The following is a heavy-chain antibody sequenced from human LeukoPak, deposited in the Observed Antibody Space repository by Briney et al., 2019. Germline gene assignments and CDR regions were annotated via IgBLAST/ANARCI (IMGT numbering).Heavy chain of an antibody. CDR3: ARDRHTLGVVITSRLTNWFVP. Sequence: PGGSLRLSCAASGFTFSSYAKHWVRQAPGKGLEWVVVISYDGSNKYYADSVKGRFTISRDNSKNTLYLQMNSLRAEDTAVYYCARDRHTLGVVITSRLTNWFVPWGQGTLVTVSS. CDR1: GFTFSSYA. CDR2: ISYDGSNK. V-gene: IGHV3-30-3*01. D-gene: IGHD3-3*01. J-gene: IGHJ5*02.